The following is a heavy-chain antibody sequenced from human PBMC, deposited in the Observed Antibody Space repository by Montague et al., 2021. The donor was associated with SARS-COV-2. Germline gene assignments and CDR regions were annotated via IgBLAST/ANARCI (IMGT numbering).Heavy chain of an antibody. CDR3: ARLRDGVVPSPILGVGPYYSYYYMDV. CDR2: INHGGGT. Sequence: SETLSLTCAVHGTSFSGYYWNWIRQPPGKGLEWIGEINHGGGTKYSPSLKSRLTISVDTSKNQFSLKLTSVAAADTAVYYCARLRDGVVPSPILGVGPYYSYYYMDVWGRGTTVTVSS. CDR1: GTSFSGYY. J-gene: IGHJ6*03. V-gene: IGHV4-34*01. D-gene: IGHD3-10*01.